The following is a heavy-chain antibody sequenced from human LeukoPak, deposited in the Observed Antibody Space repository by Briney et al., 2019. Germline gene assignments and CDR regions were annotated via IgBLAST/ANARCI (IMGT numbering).Heavy chain of an antibody. D-gene: IGHD6-19*01. CDR3: AILRGMYSCGWRYNWFDP. J-gene: IGHJ5*02. Sequence: PSETLSLTRTVSGGSISSSSYYWGWIRQPPGKGLEWIGSIYYSGSTYYNPSLKSRVTISVDTSKNQFSLKLSSVTAADTAVYYCAILRGMYSCGWRYNWFDPWGQGTLVTVSS. CDR2: IYYSGST. V-gene: IGHV4-39*01. CDR1: GGSISSSSYY.